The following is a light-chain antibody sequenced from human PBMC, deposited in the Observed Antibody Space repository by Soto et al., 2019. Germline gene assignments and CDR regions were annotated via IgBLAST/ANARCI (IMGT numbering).Light chain of an antibody. J-gene: IGKJ5*01. CDR3: QQYQTYSP. CDR2: DAS. Sequence: DITMTQSPSTLSAPVGDRVTIPCRASQSISSWLAWYQQRPGKAPKLLIYDASSLESGVPSRFSGSGSGTEFTLTISSLQPDDFATYFCQQYQTYSPFGQVTRLAV. CDR1: QSISSW. V-gene: IGKV1-5*01.